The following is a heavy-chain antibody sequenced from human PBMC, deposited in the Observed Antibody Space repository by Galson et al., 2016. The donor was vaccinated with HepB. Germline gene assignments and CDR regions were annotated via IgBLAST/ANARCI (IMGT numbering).Heavy chain of an antibody. CDR2: ISGISNYL. V-gene: IGHV3-21*01. CDR1: GFTFSSYT. D-gene: IGHD2-2*01. J-gene: IGHJ4*02. Sequence: SLRLSCAASGFTFSSYTMNWVRQAPGKGLEWVSSISGISNYLYYADSVKGRFAITRDNAKNSLYLQMNSRRAEDTAVYYCARGDVVVVPAPLGYWGQGTLVTVSS. CDR3: ARGDVVVVPAPLGY.